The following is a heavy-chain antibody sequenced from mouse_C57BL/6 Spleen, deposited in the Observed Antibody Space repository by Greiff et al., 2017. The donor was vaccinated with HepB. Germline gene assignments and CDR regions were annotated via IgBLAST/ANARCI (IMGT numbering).Heavy chain of an antibody. CDR2: IHPSDSDT. CDR3: AILDSGRPWFAY. D-gene: IGHD2-1*01. J-gene: IGHJ3*01. Sequence: VQLQQSGAELVKPGASVKVSCKASGYTFTSYWMHWVKQRPGQGLEWIGRIHPSDSDTNYNQKFKGKATLTVDKSSSTAYMQLSSLTSEDSAVYYCAILDSGRPWFAYWGQGTLVTVSA. CDR1: GYTFTSYW. V-gene: IGHV1-74*01.